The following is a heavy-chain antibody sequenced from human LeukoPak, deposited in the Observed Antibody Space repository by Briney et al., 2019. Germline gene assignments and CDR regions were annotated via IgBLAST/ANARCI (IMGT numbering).Heavy chain of an antibody. CDR3: ARSWVDCSGGSCYSSLFDY. CDR2: TYYRSKWYN. CDR1: GDSVSSNSAA. J-gene: IGHJ4*02. Sequence: SQTLSLTCAISGDSVSSNSAAWNWIRQSPSGGLEWLGRTYYRSKWYNDYAVSVKSRITINPDTSKNQFSLQLNSVTPEDTAVYYCARSWVDCSGGSCYSSLFDYWGQGTLVTVSS. V-gene: IGHV6-1*01. D-gene: IGHD2-15*01.